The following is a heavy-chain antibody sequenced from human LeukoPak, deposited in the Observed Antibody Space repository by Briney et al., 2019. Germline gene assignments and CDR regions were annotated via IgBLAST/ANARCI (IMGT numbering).Heavy chain of an antibody. J-gene: IGHJ4*02. Sequence: ASVKVSCKASGGTFSSYAISWVRQAPGQGLEWMGGIIPIFGIANYAQKFQGRVTITADESTSTAYMELSSMRSEDTAVYYCARVGGDYYGSGSYHYFDYWGQGTLVTVSS. CDR1: GGTFSSYA. D-gene: IGHD3-10*01. CDR3: ARVGGDYYGSGSYHYFDY. CDR2: IIPIFGIA. V-gene: IGHV1-69*13.